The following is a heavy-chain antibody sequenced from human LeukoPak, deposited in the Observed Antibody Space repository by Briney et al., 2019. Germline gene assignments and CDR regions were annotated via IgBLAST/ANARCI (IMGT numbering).Heavy chain of an antibody. CDR2: MNPNSGNT. J-gene: IGHJ5*02. CDR1: GYTFTSYD. V-gene: IGHV1-8*03. CDR3: ARGGRGRNWFDP. Sequence: ASVKVSCKASGYTFTSYDINWVRQATGQGLEWMGWMNPNSGNTGYAQKFQGRVTTTRNTSISTAYMELSSLRSEDTAVYYCARGGRGRNWFDPWGQGTLVTVSS. D-gene: IGHD3-10*01.